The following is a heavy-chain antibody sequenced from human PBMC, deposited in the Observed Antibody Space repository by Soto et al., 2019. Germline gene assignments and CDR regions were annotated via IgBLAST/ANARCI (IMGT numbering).Heavy chain of an antibody. Sequence: AAVKVPCKDSGYTFTRYSIPWLRPATGQGLEWMGWMNHNSGNTGYAQKLQSRVTMTRNTSISTAYMELSSVRSEDTAVYYCARGRTNYGVPFDYWGQGTLVTVSS. V-gene: IGHV1-8*01. D-gene: IGHD4-17*01. J-gene: IGHJ4*02. CDR3: ARGRTNYGVPFDY. CDR1: GYTFTRYS. CDR2: MNHNSGNT.